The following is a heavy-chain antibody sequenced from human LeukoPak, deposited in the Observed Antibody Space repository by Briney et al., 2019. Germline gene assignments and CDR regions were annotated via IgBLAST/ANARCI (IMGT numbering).Heavy chain of an antibody. V-gene: IGHV3-7*01. D-gene: IGHD5-18*01. CDR2: IKHDGSEK. CDR1: GFTFSDYW. CDR3: AKDQDSYGPVDY. J-gene: IGHJ4*02. Sequence: GGSLRLSCAASGFTFSDYWMSWVRQAPGKGLEWVANIKHDGSEKYYVDSVKGRFTISRDNADNSLFLQMNSLRAEDTAVYYCAKDQDSYGPVDYWGQGTLVTVSS.